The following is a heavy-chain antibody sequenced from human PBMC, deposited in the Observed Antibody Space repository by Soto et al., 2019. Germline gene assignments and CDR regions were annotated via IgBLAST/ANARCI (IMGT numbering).Heavy chain of an antibody. CDR3: AGSPRLFDAFDI. CDR1: GFTFSSYN. V-gene: IGHV3-21*01. J-gene: IGHJ3*02. Sequence: GGSLRLSCAASGFTFSSYNMNWVRQAPGKGLEWVSSISSSSNYIYYADTVKGRFTITKDNAKNSLYLQMNSLRGEETAVYYCAGSPRLFDAFDIWGQGTMVTVSS. CDR2: ISSSSNYI.